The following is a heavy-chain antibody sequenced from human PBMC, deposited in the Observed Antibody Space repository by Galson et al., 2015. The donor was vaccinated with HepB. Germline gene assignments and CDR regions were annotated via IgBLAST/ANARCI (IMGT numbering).Heavy chain of an antibody. Sequence: SLRLSCAASAFTFSDFAMSWVRQAPGKGLEWVSAISGSGVNTYQADSVKGRFTISRDNSKNTLYLQMNSLRAEDTAVYYCAKHYGGYAWYFDLWGRGTLVTVSS. CDR2: ISGSGVNT. CDR3: AKHYGGYAWYFDL. J-gene: IGHJ2*01. D-gene: IGHD4-17*01. V-gene: IGHV3-23*01. CDR1: AFTFSDFA.